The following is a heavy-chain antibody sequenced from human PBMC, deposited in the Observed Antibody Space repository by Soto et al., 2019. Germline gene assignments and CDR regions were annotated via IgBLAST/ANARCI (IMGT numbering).Heavy chain of an antibody. Sequence: QVQLVQSGAEVKKPGASVKVSCKASGYAFTSYGVSWVRQAPGQGLEWRGWISGYNGNTNYARKFQGRLTMTTDTTKSTVYMELRSLRSEDTAVYFCARNMITFGGIIARFDYWGQGTRVTVSS. CDR2: ISGYNGNT. J-gene: IGHJ4*02. CDR3: ARNMITFGGIIARFDY. V-gene: IGHV1-18*01. D-gene: IGHD3-16*02. CDR1: GYAFTSYG.